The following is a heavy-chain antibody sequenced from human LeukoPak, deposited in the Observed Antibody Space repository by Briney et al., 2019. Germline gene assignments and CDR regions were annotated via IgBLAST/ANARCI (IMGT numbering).Heavy chain of an antibody. CDR3: ASRRWLQGAFDI. J-gene: IGHJ3*02. D-gene: IGHD5-24*01. CDR1: GGSISSGGYS. V-gene: IGHV4-30-2*01. CDR2: IYHSGST. Sequence: SETLSLICAVSGGSISSGGYSWSWIRQPPGKGLEWIGYIYHSGSTYYNPSLKSRVTISVDRSKNQFSLKLSSVTAADTAVYYCASRRWLQGAFDIWGQGTMVTVSS.